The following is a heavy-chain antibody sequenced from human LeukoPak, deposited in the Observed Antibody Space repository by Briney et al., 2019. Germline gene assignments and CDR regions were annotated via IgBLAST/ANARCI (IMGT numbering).Heavy chain of an antibody. CDR1: GHTFTSYA. CDR3: AGVLVDFYCSSTSCLNWFDP. Sequence: VASVKVSCKASGHTFTSYAISWVRQAPGQGLEWMGGIIPIFGTANYAQKFQGRVTITADESTSTAYMELSSLRSEDTAVYYCAGVLVDFYCSSTSCLNWFDPWGQGTLVTVSS. V-gene: IGHV1-69*13. CDR2: IIPIFGTA. J-gene: IGHJ5*02. D-gene: IGHD2-2*01.